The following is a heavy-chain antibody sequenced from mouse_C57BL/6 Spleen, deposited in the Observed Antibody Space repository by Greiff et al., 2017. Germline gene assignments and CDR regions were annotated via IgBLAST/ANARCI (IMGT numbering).Heavy chain of an antibody. D-gene: IGHD2-1*01. CDR3: EREGGDGNYEAY. CDR2: IDPSDSET. V-gene: IGHV1-52*01. CDR1: GYTFTSYW. J-gene: IGHJ3*01. Sequence: QVQLQQPGAELVRPGSSVKLSCKASGYTFTSYWMHWVKQRPIQGLEWIGNIDPSDSETHYNQKFKDKATLTVDISSSTAYMQLSSLTSEDSAVYCCEREGGDGNYEAYWGQGTLVTVSA.